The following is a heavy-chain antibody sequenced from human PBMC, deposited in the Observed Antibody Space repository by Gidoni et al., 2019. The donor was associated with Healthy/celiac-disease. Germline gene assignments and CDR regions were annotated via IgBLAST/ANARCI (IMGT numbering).Heavy chain of an antibody. D-gene: IGHD6-19*01. Sequence: EVQLVASGGGVVKPGGYLSLSWPASGFTFSSYSRTWVRQAPGKGLEWVSSISSSSSYIYYADSVKGRFTISRDNAKNSLYLQVNSLRAEDTAVYSCARDRLGSQWPLDYWGQGTLVTVSS. CDR2: ISSSSSYI. CDR3: ARDRLGSQWPLDY. J-gene: IGHJ4*02. V-gene: IGHV3-21*01. CDR1: GFTFSSYS.